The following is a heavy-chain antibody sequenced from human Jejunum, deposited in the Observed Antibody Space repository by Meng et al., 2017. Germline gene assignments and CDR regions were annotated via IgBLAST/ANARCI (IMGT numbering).Heavy chain of an antibody. CDR3: AAGLAYCGGVCSGAFDI. V-gene: IGHV5-51*01. J-gene: IGHJ3*02. D-gene: IGHD2-21*02. Sequence: GGSLRLSCKGSGYSFASQWIGWVRQMPGKGLEWMGIIYPDNSDTRYSPSFQGQVTISADRSISTTYLQWSSLKASDTAMYYCAAGLAYCGGVCSGAFDIWGQGTMVTVSS. CDR2: IYPDNSDT. CDR1: GYSFASQW.